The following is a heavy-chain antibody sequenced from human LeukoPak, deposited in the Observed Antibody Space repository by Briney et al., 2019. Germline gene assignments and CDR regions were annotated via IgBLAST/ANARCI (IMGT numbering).Heavy chain of an antibody. J-gene: IGHJ4*02. V-gene: IGHV1-2*02. Sequence: ASVRVSCKASGYTFTDYYIHWVRLAPGQGLEWMGWINPNSGGTNYAQKFQGRFTMTRDTSISTAYMVLSSLISDDTAIYYCAREPRNYFDYWGQGTQVTVSS. CDR3: AREPRNYFDY. CDR2: INPNSGGT. CDR1: GYTFTDYY.